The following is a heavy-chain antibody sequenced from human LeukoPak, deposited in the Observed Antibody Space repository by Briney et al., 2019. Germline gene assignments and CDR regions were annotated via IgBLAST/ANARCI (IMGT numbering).Heavy chain of an antibody. V-gene: IGHV3-23*01. Sequence: PGGSLRLSCTASGFTFSSYAMNWVRQAPGKGLEWVSGIGAGGTFTYYADSVKGRFTIFRDNSRNTLYLQMNSLRADDTAVYYCARDRAGGAGDAFDIWGQGTTVTVSS. D-gene: IGHD1-14*01. CDR1: GFTFSSYA. CDR2: IGAGGTFT. J-gene: IGHJ3*02. CDR3: ARDRAGGAGDAFDI.